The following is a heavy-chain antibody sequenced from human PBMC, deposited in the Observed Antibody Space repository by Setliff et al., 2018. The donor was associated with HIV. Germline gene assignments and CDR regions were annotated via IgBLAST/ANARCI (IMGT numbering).Heavy chain of an antibody. CDR1: GYSFTSYW. J-gene: IGHJ6*03. Sequence: GESLKISCKGSGYSFTSYWIGWVRQMPGKGLEWMGIIYPGDSDTRHSPSFQGQVTISADKSISTAYLQWSSLKASDTAMYYCARLGAYCSSTSCYSYYYYYYYMDVWGKGTTVTVSS. D-gene: IGHD2-2*02. V-gene: IGHV5-51*01. CDR2: IYPGDSDT. CDR3: ARLGAYCSSTSCYSYYYYYYYMDV.